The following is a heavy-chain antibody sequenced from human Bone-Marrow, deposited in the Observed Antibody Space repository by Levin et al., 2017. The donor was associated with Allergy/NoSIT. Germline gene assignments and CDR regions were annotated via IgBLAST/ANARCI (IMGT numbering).Heavy chain of an antibody. CDR1: GGSIGSSDYY. D-gene: IGHD3-22*01. V-gene: IGHV4-30-4*01. J-gene: IGHJ4*02. CDR2: IYYLGHT. Sequence: PSETLSLTCTVSGGSIGSSDYYWSWIRQTPGKGLEWIGCIYYLGHTYYNRSLKSRVTISMDTSQNQLSLKLRSVTAADTAAYYCARGGMLCHDSSGYPFDYWGQGTQVTVSS. CDR3: ARGGMLCHDSSGYPFDY.